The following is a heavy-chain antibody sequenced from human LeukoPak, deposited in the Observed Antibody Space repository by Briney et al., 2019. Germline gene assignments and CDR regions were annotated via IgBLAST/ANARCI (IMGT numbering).Heavy chain of an antibody. Sequence: ASVMVSCKVSGYTLTELSMHWVRQAPGKGLEWMGGFDPEDGETIYAQKFQGRVTMTEDTSTDTAYMELSSLRSEDTAVYYCATGQKIQLVPDYFDYWGQGTLVTVSS. CDR3: ATGQKIQLVPDYFDY. D-gene: IGHD1-1*01. CDR1: GYTLTELS. CDR2: FDPEDGET. J-gene: IGHJ4*02. V-gene: IGHV1-24*01.